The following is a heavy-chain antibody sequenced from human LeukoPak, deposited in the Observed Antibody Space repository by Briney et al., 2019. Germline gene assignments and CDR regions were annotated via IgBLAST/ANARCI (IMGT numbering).Heavy chain of an antibody. Sequence: SETLSLTCTVSGGSISSYYWSWIRQPAGKGLEWIGRIYTSGSTNYNPSLKSRVTISEDTSKNQFSLKLSSVTAADTAVYYCARPGVGSGRYGAFDIWGQGTLVIVSS. D-gene: IGHD5-18*01. CDR3: ARPGVGSGRYGAFDI. V-gene: IGHV4-4*07. J-gene: IGHJ3*02. CDR1: GGSISSYY. CDR2: IYTSGST.